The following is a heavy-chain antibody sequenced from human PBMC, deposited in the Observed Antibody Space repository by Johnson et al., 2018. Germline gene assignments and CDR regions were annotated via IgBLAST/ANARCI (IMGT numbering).Heavy chain of an antibody. CDR2: IRSKTNNFAT. V-gene: IGHV3-73*02. CDR3: TRTHILAAFDI. J-gene: IGHJ3*02. Sequence: VQLQESGGDLVQPGGSRKLSCAASGFTFSDSAMHWVRQASGKGLAWVGRIRSKTNNFATAYAASVKGRFTVSRDDSQNTAYLQMNSLKTDDTAVYYCTRTHILAAFDIWGQGTVVTVSS. CDR1: GFTFSDSA.